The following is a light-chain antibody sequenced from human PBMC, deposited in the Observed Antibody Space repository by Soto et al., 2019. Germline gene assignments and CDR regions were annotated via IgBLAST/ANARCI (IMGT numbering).Light chain of an antibody. CDR3: LQHNSYPQT. Sequence: IQLTQSPSSLSTSVRDRVTITCRASQTISSWLAWYQQKPGKAPKLLIYKASTLKSGVPSRFSGSGSGTEFTLTISSLQPEDFATYYCLQHNSYPQTFGQGTKVDIK. CDR1: QTISSW. V-gene: IGKV1-5*03. CDR2: KAS. J-gene: IGKJ1*01.